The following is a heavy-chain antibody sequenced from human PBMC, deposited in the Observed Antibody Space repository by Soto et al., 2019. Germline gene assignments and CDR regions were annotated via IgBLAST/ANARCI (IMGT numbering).Heavy chain of an antibody. Sequence: GESLKISCKASGYSFTSYWIGWVRQMPGKGLEWMGIIYPGDSEIRYRPSFQGQVTISADKSISTAYLEWSSLEASDTAMYYCARHSEDTVTPDFWGQGTLVTVS. CDR2: IYPGDSEI. J-gene: IGHJ4*02. D-gene: IGHD4-17*01. V-gene: IGHV5-51*01. CDR3: ARHSEDTVTPDF. CDR1: GYSFTSYW.